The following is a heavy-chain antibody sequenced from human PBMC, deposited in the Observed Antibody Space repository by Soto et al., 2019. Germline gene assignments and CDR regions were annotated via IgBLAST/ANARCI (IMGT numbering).Heavy chain of an antibody. CDR2: TSYDGSTK. J-gene: IGHJ3*02. CDR3: AKGSHVEMATDYAFDI. Sequence: QVQLLESGGGVVQPGRSLRLSCAASGFAFSSCGMHWVRPAPGKGLEWVAVTSYDGSTKYYADSVKGRFTISRDNSKNTLYLQMNSLRAEDTAVYHCAKGSHVEMATDYAFDIWGQGTMVIVSS. D-gene: IGHD5-12*01. V-gene: IGHV3-30*18. CDR1: GFAFSSCG.